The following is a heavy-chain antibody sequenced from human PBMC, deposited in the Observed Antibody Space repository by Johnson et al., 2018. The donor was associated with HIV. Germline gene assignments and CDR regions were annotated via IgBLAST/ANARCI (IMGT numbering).Heavy chain of an antibody. J-gene: IGHJ3*02. V-gene: IGHV3-74*03. Sequence: VQLVESGGGLVQPGGSLRLSCAASGFAFRTYWMVWVRQVPGTRPVWVARIYNDGSRTTYADSVRGRVTISRDNAKYTVDLQMNSLRVEDTAVYYCARDLDSSSSEDAFDIWGQGTMVTVSS. CDR2: IYNDGSRT. D-gene: IGHD6-6*01. CDR3: ARDLDSSSSEDAFDI. CDR1: GFAFRTYW.